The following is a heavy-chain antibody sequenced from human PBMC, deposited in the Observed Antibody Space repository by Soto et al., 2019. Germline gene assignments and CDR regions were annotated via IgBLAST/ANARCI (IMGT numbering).Heavy chain of an antibody. Sequence: SETLSLTCTVSGGSISSYYWSWIRQPPGKGLEWIGYIYYSGSTNYNPSLKSRVTISVDTSKDQFSLKLSSVTAADTAVYYCARGGGWELSGAFDIWGQGTMVTVSS. CDR1: GGSISSYY. D-gene: IGHD1-26*01. CDR2: IYYSGST. V-gene: IGHV4-59*01. CDR3: ARGGGWELSGAFDI. J-gene: IGHJ3*02.